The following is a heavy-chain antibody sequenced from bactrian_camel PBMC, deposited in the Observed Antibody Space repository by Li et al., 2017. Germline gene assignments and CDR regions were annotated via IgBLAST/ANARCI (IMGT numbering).Heavy chain of an antibody. CDR2: IGGDGST. CDR3: ATLSPWVGYHKY. V-gene: IGHV3S44*01. CDR1: GYPVSIAC. J-gene: IGHJ4*01. Sequence: EVQLVESGGGSVQAGGSLSLSCAASGYPVSIACMGWFRQAPGKEREWVAGIGGDGSTSYADSVKGRFTISRDNAKNTLYLQMNSLKTEDSGVYYCATLSPWVGYHKYWGQGTQVTVS. D-gene: IGHD5*01.